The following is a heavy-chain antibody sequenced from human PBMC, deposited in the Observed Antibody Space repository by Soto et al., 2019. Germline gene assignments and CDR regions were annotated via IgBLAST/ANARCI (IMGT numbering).Heavy chain of an antibody. Sequence: LRLSCAASGVSVGTYAMMWVRQPPGKGQEWVAGIIGSGSDIRYADSVKGRFTISKDNSKNTLYLQMNSLRAEDTAIYYCAKDVVYGDGWWLAGNWGPGTLVTVSA. J-gene: IGHJ4*02. CDR2: IIGSGSDI. V-gene: IGHV3-23*01. D-gene: IGHD2-21*02. CDR1: GVSVGTYA. CDR3: AKDVVYGDGWWLAGN.